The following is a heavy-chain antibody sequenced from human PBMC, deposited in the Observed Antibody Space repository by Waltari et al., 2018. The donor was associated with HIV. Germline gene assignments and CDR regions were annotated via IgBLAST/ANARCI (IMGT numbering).Heavy chain of an antibody. CDR3: ARSGDYYDSSGYSLYYFDY. CDR1: GGTFSSYA. Sequence: QVQLVQSGAEVKKPGSSVKVSCKASGGTFSSYAISWVRQAPGPGLEWMGGIIPIFGTANYAQKFQGRVTITADESTSTAYMELSSLRSEDTAVYYCARSGDYYDSSGYSLYYFDYWGQGTLVTVSS. CDR2: IIPIFGTA. V-gene: IGHV1-69*01. D-gene: IGHD3-22*01. J-gene: IGHJ4*02.